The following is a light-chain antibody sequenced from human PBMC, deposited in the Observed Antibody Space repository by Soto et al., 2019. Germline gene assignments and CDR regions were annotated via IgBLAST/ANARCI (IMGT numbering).Light chain of an antibody. CDR3: QESYSAPPWT. CDR1: DNIAKY. J-gene: IGKJ1*01. CDR2: AAT. V-gene: IGKV1-39*01. Sequence: DIQTTQSPSSLSASVGDRFTITCRTSDNIAKYLNWYQQKPGQAPKVLIVAATNLQSGVPTRFSGSGFGTDFTLTINNLQPEDFATYYCQESYSAPPWTFGQGTKVEVK.